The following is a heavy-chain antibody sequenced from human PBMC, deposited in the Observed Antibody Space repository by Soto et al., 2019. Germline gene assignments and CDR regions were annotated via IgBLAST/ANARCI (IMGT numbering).Heavy chain of an antibody. CDR1: GDSISNGRYY. J-gene: IGHJ5*02. D-gene: IGHD3-22*01. CDR2: VSYSGRP. V-gene: IGHV4-31*03. Sequence: QVQLQESGPGLVKPSQTLSLTCTVSGDSISNGRYYWSWIRQHPGKALEWIGYVSYSGRPYYNPSLKSRLTISLATSQNQFSLKLSFVTAADTAIYYCARAREYYDTEFDPWGQGALVSVSS. CDR3: ARAREYYDTEFDP.